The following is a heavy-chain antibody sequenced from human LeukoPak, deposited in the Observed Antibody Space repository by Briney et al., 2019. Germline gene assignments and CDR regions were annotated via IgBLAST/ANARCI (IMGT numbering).Heavy chain of an antibody. CDR1: GFTLSTYW. J-gene: IGHJ3*01. CDR3: GRSGGNMYDWALDV. D-gene: IGHD3-16*01. CDR2: IKPDGSEK. V-gene: IGHV3-7*01. Sequence: GGSLRLSCAASGFTLSTYWISWVRQAPGKGLERVAKIKPDGSEKYYVDSLKGRLTISRDNGKNLVFLQMNSLRAEDTAMYYCGRSGGNMYDWALDVWGQGTMVTVSS.